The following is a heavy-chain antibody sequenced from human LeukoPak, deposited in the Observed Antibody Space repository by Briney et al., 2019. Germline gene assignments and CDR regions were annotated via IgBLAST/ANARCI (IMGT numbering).Heavy chain of an antibody. V-gene: IGHV1-69*13. Sequence: ASVNVSCTSSGRTFSSYSISWVRQAPGQGLEWMGGIIPIFGSANYEQKFQGRVTITADESTSTAYMELSSLRSEDTAVYYCARGCDSSGYYYRYFQHWGQGTLVTVSS. CDR3: ARGCDSSGYYYRYFQH. CDR2: IIPIFGSA. CDR1: GRTFSSYS. J-gene: IGHJ1*01. D-gene: IGHD3-22*01.